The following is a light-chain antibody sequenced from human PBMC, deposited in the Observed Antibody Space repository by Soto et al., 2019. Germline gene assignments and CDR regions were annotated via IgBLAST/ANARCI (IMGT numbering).Light chain of an antibody. V-gene: IGKV1-5*03. CDR3: QQYNSYSRT. CDR2: KAS. Sequence: DIQMTQSPSTLSASVGDRVTITCRASQSISSWLAWYQQKPGKAPKLLIYKASSLESGVPSRFSGCGSGTEFTLTISSLQPDDFATYYCQQYNSYSRTXGQGTQ. CDR1: QSISSW. J-gene: IGKJ1*01.